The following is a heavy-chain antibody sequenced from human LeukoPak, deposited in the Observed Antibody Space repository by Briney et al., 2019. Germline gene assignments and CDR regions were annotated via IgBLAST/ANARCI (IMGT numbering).Heavy chain of an antibody. J-gene: IGHJ4*02. Sequence: SETLSLTCTVSGYSISSGYYWGWIRQPPGKRLEWIGTIYHSGSTYYNPSLKSRVTISIDTSKNQFSLKLSSVTTADTAVYYCARVVRVGGTDYWGQGALVTV. D-gene: IGHD6-19*01. CDR2: IYHSGST. V-gene: IGHV4-38-2*02. CDR1: GYSISSGYY. CDR3: ARVVRVGGTDY.